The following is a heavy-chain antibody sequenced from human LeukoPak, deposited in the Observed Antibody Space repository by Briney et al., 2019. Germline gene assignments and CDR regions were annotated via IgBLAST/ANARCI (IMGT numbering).Heavy chain of an antibody. D-gene: IGHD1-26*01. V-gene: IGHV3-7*04. CDR2: INQDGSGK. Sequence: GGSLRLSCAASGLIFSSYWMSWVRQAPGKGLEWVANINQDGSGKYYVDSVKGRFTISRDNAKNSLYLQMNSLRAEDTAVYYCARGSGSYPEYFQHWGQGTLVTVSS. J-gene: IGHJ1*01. CDR1: GLIFSSYW. CDR3: ARGSGSYPEYFQH.